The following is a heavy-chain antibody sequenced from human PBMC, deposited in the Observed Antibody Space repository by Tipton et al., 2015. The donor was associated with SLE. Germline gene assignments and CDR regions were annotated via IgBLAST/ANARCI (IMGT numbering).Heavy chain of an antibody. CDR2: ISYGGGT. CDR3: ARGMLTWRGAIIGVDV. CDR1: GGSISGSFYY. V-gene: IGHV4-61*05. D-gene: IGHD2-8*01. J-gene: IGHJ6*02. Sequence: TLSLTCTVSGGSISGSFYYWIWIRQPPGKGLEWIGYISYGGGTNYNPSLKSRVTMSVDTAKNQFSLKLTSVTAGDPAVYYCARGMLTWRGAIIGVDVWGQGTSVNVSS.